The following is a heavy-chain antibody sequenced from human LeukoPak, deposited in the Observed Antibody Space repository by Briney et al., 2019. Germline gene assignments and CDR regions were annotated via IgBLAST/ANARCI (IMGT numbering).Heavy chain of an antibody. CDR2: ISSSSSYI. CDR3: ARATWLLDAFDI. CDR1: EFTFSSYS. J-gene: IGHJ3*02. D-gene: IGHD2-15*01. V-gene: IGHV3-21*01. Sequence: GGSLRLSCADSEFTFSSYSMNWVRQAPGKGLEWVSSISSSSSYIYYADSVKGRFTISRDNAKNSLYLQMNSLRAEDTAVYYCARATWLLDAFDIWGQGTMVTVSS.